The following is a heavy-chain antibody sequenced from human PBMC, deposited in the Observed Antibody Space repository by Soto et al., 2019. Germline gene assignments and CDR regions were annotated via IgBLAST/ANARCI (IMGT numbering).Heavy chain of an antibody. V-gene: IGHV3-33*01. Sequence: GGVPRLSCAASGFTFSSYGMHWVRQAPGKGLEWVAVIWYDGSNKYYADSVKGRFTISRDNSKNTLYLQMNSLRAEDTAVYYCAREQTSIAARPTFDYWGQGTLVTVSS. CDR2: IWYDGSNK. J-gene: IGHJ4*02. CDR1: GFTFSSYG. D-gene: IGHD6-6*01. CDR3: AREQTSIAARPTFDY.